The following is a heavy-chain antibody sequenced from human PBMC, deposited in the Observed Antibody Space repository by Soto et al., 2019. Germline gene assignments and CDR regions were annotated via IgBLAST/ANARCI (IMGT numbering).Heavy chain of an antibody. CDR1: GFTFSSYS. Sequence: GGSLRLSCAASGFTFSSYSMNWVRQAPGKGLEWVSYISSSSSTIYYADSVKGRFTISRDNAKNSLYLQMNSLRAEDTAVYYCAKDVSQYSSSWAWYFDYWGQGTLVTVSS. D-gene: IGHD6-13*01. V-gene: IGHV3-48*01. CDR3: AKDVSQYSSSWAWYFDY. J-gene: IGHJ4*02. CDR2: ISSSSSTI.